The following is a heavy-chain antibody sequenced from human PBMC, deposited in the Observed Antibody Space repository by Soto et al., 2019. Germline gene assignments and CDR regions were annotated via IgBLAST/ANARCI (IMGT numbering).Heavy chain of an antibody. Sequence: SETLSLTCAVSGGSISSSNWWSWVRQPPGKGLEWIGYIYYSGSTNYNPSLKSRVTISVDTSKSQFSLKLSSVTAADTAVYYCARDSGRRITGTRIYFDYWGQGTLVTVSS. CDR2: IYYSGST. CDR3: ARDSGRRITGTRIYFDY. V-gene: IGHV4-4*02. CDR1: GGSISSSNW. J-gene: IGHJ4*02. D-gene: IGHD1-20*01.